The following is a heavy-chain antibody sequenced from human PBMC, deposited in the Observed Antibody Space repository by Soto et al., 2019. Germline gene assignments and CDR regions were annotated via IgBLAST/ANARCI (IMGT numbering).Heavy chain of an antibody. CDR3: ARGGYSSGWYWFDP. Sequence: RASVKVSCKASGYTFNRFGVSWVRQAPGQGLEWVGWIGTYNGNTNYAQKLQGRVTMTRNTSISTAYMELSSLRSEDTAVYYCARGGYSSGWYWFDPWGQGTLVTVSS. CDR1: GYTFNRFG. J-gene: IGHJ5*02. CDR2: IGTYNGNT. V-gene: IGHV1-18*01. D-gene: IGHD6-19*01.